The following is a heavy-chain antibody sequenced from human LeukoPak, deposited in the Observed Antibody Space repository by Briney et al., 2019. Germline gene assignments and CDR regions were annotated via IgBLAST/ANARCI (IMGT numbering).Heavy chain of an antibody. CDR2: IYSGGSA. D-gene: IGHD5-24*01. J-gene: IGHJ6*02. CDR1: DFTVSTNY. V-gene: IGHV3-66*01. Sequence: GGSLRLSCAASDFTVSTNYMTWVRQAPGKGLEWVSIIYSGGSAFYADSVWGRFTIPRDNSKKTLYLQMNRLRADDTAVYYCARAGDHYYGLDVWGQGTTVTVSS. CDR3: ARAGDHYYGLDV.